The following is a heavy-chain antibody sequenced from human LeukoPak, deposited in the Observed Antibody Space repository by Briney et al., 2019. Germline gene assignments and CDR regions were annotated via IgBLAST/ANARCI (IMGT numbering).Heavy chain of an antibody. CDR2: IYHSGST. J-gene: IGHJ4*02. CDR1: GYSISSGFY. V-gene: IGHV4-38-2*02. D-gene: IGHD1-14*01. Sequence: SETLSLTCTVSGYSISSGFYWGWIRQPPGKGLEWIGSIYHSGSTYYNPSLKSRVTISVDTSKNQFSLKLSSVTAADTAVYYCARDTPGTSGTLLKSKGFGYWGQGTLVTVSS. CDR3: ARDTPGTSGTLLKSKGFGY.